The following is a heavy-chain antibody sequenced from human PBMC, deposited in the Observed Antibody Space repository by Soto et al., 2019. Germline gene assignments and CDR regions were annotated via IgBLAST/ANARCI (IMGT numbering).Heavy chain of an antibody. V-gene: IGHV3-21*01. CDR1: GFTFSSYS. J-gene: IGHJ6*02. D-gene: IGHD3-10*01. CDR2: ISSSSSYI. Sequence: EVQLVESGGGLVKPGGSLRLSCAASGFTFSSYSMNWVRQAPGKGLEWVSSISSSSSYIYYADSVKGRFTISRDNAQNSLYLQMNSLRAEDTAVYYCARGGELGTYYYYGMDVWGQGTTVTVSS. CDR3: ARGGELGTYYYYGMDV.